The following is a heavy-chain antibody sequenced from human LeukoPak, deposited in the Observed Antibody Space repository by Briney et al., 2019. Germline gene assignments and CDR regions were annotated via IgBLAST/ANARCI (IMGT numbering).Heavy chain of an antibody. V-gene: IGHV4-4*07. J-gene: IGHJ4*02. D-gene: IGHD2-15*01. CDR3: ARDDKVVAATYHPTLPRY. Sequence: MPSETLSLTCTVSGGSISSYYWSWIRQPAGKGLEWIGRIYTSGSTNYNPSLKSRVTMSVDTSKNQFSLKLSSVTAADTAVYYCARDDKVVAATYHPTLPRYWGQGTLVTVSS. CDR1: GGSISSYY. CDR2: IYTSGST.